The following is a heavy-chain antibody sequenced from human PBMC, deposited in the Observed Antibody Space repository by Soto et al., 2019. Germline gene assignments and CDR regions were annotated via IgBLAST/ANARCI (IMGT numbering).Heavy chain of an antibody. V-gene: IGHV3-23*01. CDR2: ISGSGGST. J-gene: IGHJ5*02. D-gene: IGHD6-6*01. CDR3: AKDRDPTLDYSSSSINWFDP. Sequence: EVQLLESGGGLVQPGGSLRLSCAASGFTFSSYAMSWVRQAPGKGLEWVSAISGSGGSTYYADSVKGRFTISRDNSKNTLYLQMNSMRAKDTAVYYCAKDRDPTLDYSSSSINWFDPWGQGPLVTVSS. CDR1: GFTFSSYA.